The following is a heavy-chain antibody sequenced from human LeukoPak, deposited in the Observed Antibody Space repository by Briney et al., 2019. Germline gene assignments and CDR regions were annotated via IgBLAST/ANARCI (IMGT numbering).Heavy chain of an antibody. J-gene: IGHJ3*02. CDR1: GDSMTSYY. Sequence: SETLSLTCTVSGDSMTSYYWSWIRQPPWKGLEWIGNIYYSGTSNYNPSLRSRVTISEDTSKNQFSLELNSVTVADTAVYYCARHDQVSTSSPKFNDAFDIWGQGTMVTVSS. CDR3: ARHDQVSTSSPKFNDAFDI. D-gene: IGHD2-2*01. V-gene: IGHV4-59*08. CDR2: IYYSGTS.